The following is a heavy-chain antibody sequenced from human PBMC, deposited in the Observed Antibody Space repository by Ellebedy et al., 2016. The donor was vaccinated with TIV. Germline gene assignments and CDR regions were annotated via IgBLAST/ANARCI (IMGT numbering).Heavy chain of an antibody. CDR3: ARDLLINYDDSPDY. CDR2: ISSSSSTI. Sequence: PGGSLRLSCEAPGFTFRSYSMNWVRQAPGKGLEWVSSISSSSSTIYYADSVKGRFTVSRENAKNSLYLQMNSLRAEDTAVYYCARDLLINYDDSPDYWGQGTLVTVSS. V-gene: IGHV3-48*01. D-gene: IGHD3-22*01. J-gene: IGHJ4*02. CDR1: GFTFRSYS.